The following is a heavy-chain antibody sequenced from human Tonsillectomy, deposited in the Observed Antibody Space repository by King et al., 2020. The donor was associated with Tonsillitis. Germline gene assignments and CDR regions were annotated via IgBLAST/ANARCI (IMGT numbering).Heavy chain of an antibody. CDR3: AKMNGGNPDSDYYYYYGMDV. CDR2: ISGSGGST. V-gene: IGHV3-23*04. D-gene: IGHD4-23*01. J-gene: IGHJ6*02. Sequence: VQLVESGGGLVQPGGSLRLSCAASGFTFSSYAMSWVRQAPGKGLEWVSAISGSGGSTYYADSVKGRFTISRDNSKNTLYLQMNSLRAEDTAVYYCAKMNGGNPDSDYYYYYGMDVWGQGTTVTVSS. CDR1: GFTFSSYA.